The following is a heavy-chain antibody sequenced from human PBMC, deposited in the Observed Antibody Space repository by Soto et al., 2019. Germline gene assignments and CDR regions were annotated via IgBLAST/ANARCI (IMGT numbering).Heavy chain of an antibody. CDR1: GGSISSSY. J-gene: IGHJ6*02. D-gene: IGHD5-12*01. CDR3: ARDNMATFDYHYYGMDV. Sequence: QVQLQESGPGLVKPSGTLSLTCSVSGGSISSSYWNWIRQPAGKGLEWIGRFYTTGRASYNPSLKGRLTLSGDTSKNQFSLRLGSVTAADTAVYYCARDNMATFDYHYYGMDVWGQGTTVTVSS. V-gene: IGHV4-4*07. CDR2: FYTTGRA.